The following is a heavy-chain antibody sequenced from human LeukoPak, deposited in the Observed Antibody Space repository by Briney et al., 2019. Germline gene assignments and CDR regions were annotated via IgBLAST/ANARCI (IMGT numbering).Heavy chain of an antibody. CDR3: AKQHGGYDCFDY. J-gene: IGHJ4*02. CDR1: GFTFDDYA. D-gene: IGHD5-12*01. Sequence: PGGSLRLSCAASGFTFDDYAMHWVRQAPGKGLEWVSLISWDGGSTYYADSVKGRFTISRDNSKNSLYLQMNSLRAEDTALYYCAKQHGGYDCFDYWGQGTLVTVSS. CDR2: ISWDGGST. V-gene: IGHV3-43D*03.